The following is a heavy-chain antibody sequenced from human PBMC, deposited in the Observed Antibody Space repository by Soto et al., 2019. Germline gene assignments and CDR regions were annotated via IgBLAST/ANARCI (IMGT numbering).Heavy chain of an antibody. D-gene: IGHD3-22*01. Sequence: QVQLVQSGAEVKKPGSSVKVSCKASGGTFSSYAISWVRQAPGQGLEWMGGIIPIFGTANYAQKFQGRVTITADESTSTDDMELSSLRSEDTAVYYCALFSDSSGYYGATFDYWGQGNLVTVSS. CDR3: ALFSDSSGYYGATFDY. V-gene: IGHV1-69*01. CDR2: IIPIFGTA. J-gene: IGHJ4*02. CDR1: GGTFSSYA.